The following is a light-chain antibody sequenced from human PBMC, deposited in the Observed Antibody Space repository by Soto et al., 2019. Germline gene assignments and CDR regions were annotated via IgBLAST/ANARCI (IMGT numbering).Light chain of an antibody. CDR2: EVT. CDR3: SSYTSHSTV. Sequence: QSALTQPASVSGSPGQSITISCTGISSDGDDYKDVSWYQQHPGKAPKLMIYEVTYRPSGVSNRFSGSKSGNTASLTISGLQVDDEADYYSSSYTSHSTVFGTGTNVTVL. CDR1: SSDGDDYKD. V-gene: IGLV2-14*01. J-gene: IGLJ1*01.